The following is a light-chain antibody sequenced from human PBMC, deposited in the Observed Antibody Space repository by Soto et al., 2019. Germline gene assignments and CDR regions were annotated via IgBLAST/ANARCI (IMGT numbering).Light chain of an antibody. V-gene: IGKV3-15*01. CDR3: EQYNNWFSIT. CDR1: HIVRSK. Sequence: EIVLTQSPASLSVSPGERATLSGSASHIVRSKVAWYQQKPGQAPSLVIYDTYIRATGIPARFSGSGFGTEFTLTISSLQPEDFAVYYCEQYNNWFSITFGQGTRLEIK. J-gene: IGKJ5*01. CDR2: DTY.